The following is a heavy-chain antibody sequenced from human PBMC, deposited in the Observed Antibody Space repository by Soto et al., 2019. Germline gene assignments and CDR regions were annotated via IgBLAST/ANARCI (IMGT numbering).Heavy chain of an antibody. V-gene: IGHV1-58*01. Sequence: ALVKVSCKASGFTFTSSVVHWVRQALGQRLEWIGWIVVGSGNTNYAQKFQGRVTITRDTSASTAYMELNSLRAEDTAVYYCAKDPGSSWYEIDYWGQGTLVTVSS. CDR1: GFTFTSSV. J-gene: IGHJ4*02. CDR3: AKDPGSSWYEIDY. D-gene: IGHD6-13*01. CDR2: IVVGSGNT.